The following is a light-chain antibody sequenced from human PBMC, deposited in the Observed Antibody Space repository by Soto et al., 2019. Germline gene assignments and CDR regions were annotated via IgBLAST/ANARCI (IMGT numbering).Light chain of an antibody. CDR2: YDY. CDR3: HVWDSGSDQGV. Sequence: SYELTQPPSVSVAPGKTARITCVGNNIESKSVVWIQQKPGQAPLLVIYYDYHRPSGIPERFSGSNSGNTATLTISRVEAGDEADYYCHVWDSGSDQGVFGGGTKLTVL. J-gene: IGLJ2*01. CDR1: NIESKS. V-gene: IGLV3-21*04.